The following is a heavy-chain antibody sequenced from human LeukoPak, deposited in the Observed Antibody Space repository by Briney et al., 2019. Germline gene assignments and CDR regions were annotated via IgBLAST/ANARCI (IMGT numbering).Heavy chain of an antibody. CDR3: ATRGAPGYYYGMDV. Sequence: GSLRLSCAASGFTVGSNYMSWVRQAPGKGLEWVSIMNSGGTTSYADSVKGRFNISRDNSRNTLYLQMNSLRAEDTAVYYCATRGAPGYYYGMDVWGQGTTVTVSS. J-gene: IGHJ6*02. CDR2: MNSGGTT. CDR1: GFTVGSNY. V-gene: IGHV3-66*01. D-gene: IGHD1-26*01.